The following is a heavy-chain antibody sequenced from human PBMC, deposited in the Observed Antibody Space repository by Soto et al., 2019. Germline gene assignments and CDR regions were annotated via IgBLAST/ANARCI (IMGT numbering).Heavy chain of an antibody. J-gene: IGHJ5*02. CDR2: IYYSGST. CDR3: ARHRHSSSWYNWFDP. V-gene: IGHV4-59*08. CDR1: GGSISSYY. Sequence: QVQLQESGPGLVKPSETLSLTCTVSGGSISSYYWSWIRQPPGKGLEWIGYIYYSGSTNYNPSLESRVTISVDTSKNQFSLKLSSVTAADTAVYYCARHRHSSSWYNWFDPWGQGTLVTVSS. D-gene: IGHD6-13*01.